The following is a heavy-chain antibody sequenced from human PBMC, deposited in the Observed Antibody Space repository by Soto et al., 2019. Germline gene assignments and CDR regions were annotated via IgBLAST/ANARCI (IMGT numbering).Heavy chain of an antibody. V-gene: IGHV3-30*18. CDR1: GFNFSSYG. CDR3: AKVPDYYGSGSYRRGDAFDI. J-gene: IGHJ3*02. CDR2: ISYDGSNK. D-gene: IGHD3-10*01. Sequence: GGSLRLSCAASGFNFSSYGMHWVRQAPGKGLEWVAVISYDGSNKYYADTVKGRFTISRDNSKNTLYLQMNSLRAEDTAVYYCAKVPDYYGSGSYRRGDAFDILGQGTMVTVSS.